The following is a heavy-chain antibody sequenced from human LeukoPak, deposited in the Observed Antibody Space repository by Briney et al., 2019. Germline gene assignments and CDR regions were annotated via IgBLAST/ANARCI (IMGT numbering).Heavy chain of an antibody. D-gene: IGHD3-10*01. J-gene: IGHJ5*02. CDR3: ARAPSYGSGSYGNWFDP. CDR2: IKQDGSEK. V-gene: IGHV3-7*01. CDR1: GFTFSSYW. Sequence: GGSLRLSCAASGFTFSSYWMSWVRQAPGKGLEWVANIKQDGSEKYYVDSVKGRFTISRDNAKNSLYLQMNSLRAEDTAVYYCARAPSYGSGSYGNWFDPWGQGTLVTVSS.